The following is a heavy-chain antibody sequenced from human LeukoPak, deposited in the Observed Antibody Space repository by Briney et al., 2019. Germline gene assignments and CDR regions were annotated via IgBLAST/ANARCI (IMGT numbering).Heavy chain of an antibody. CDR1: GDSFSSHRAP. J-gene: IGHJ5*02. CDR2: TYYTSKWYN. Sequence: SQTLSLTCAISGDSFSSHRAPWDLFRHPQTRGLEWLGRTYYTSKWYNDYAVSVKSRIPVNPDTSKNQFSRHLNAVSPADTAVYFCARHGFRRFDPWGQGTLVTVSS. V-gene: IGHV6-1*01. CDR3: ARHGFRRFDP. D-gene: IGHD3-3*01.